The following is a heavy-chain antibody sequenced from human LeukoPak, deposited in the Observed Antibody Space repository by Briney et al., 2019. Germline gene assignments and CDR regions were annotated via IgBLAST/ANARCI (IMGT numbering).Heavy chain of an antibody. J-gene: IGHJ4*02. Sequence: PSETLSLTCTVSGGSISSSSHYWGWIRQPPGKGLEWIGSIYYSGSTYYNPSLKSRVTISVDTSKNQFSLKLSSVTAADTAVYYCARQGYYSDSSGYYYYFDYWGQGTLVTVSS. CDR2: IYYSGST. D-gene: IGHD3-22*01. CDR3: ARQGYYSDSSGYYYYFDY. V-gene: IGHV4-39*01. CDR1: GGSISSSSHY.